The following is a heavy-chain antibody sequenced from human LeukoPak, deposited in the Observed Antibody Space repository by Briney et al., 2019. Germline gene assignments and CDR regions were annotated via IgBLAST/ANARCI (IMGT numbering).Heavy chain of an antibody. CDR2: ISSSGGTI. CDR3: ARDRCAGGTCRRSYYYYMDV. V-gene: IGHV3-11*01. Sequence: GGSLRLSCGASGFTFSDYYMTWIRQAPGKGLEWVSYISSSGGTIDYIDSVKGRFTISRDNAKNSLYLQMNSLRAEDTAVYYCARDRCAGGTCRRSYYYYMDVWGKGTTVIVSS. D-gene: IGHD2-15*01. CDR1: GFTFSDYY. J-gene: IGHJ6*03.